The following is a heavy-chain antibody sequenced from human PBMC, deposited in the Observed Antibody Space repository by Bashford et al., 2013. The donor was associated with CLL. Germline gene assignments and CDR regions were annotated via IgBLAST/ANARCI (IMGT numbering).Heavy chain of an antibody. V-gene: IGHV1-18*01. D-gene: IGHD5-12*01. CDR3: ARDASRATTILGY. Sequence: ASVKVSCKASGYTFSNYGITWVRQAPGQGLEWMGWISAYNNNADYAQKFQGRVTMTTDTPTSTAYMELRRLRSDDTAVYYCARDASRATTILGYWGQGTLVTVSS. CDR2: ISAYNNNA. CDR1: GYTFSNYG. J-gene: IGHJ4*02.